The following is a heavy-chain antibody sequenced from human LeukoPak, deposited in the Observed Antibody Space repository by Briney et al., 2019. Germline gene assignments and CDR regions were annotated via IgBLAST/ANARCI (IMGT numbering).Heavy chain of an antibody. Sequence: QPGRSLRLSCAASGFTFSSDGMHWVRQAPGKGLEWVAVISYDGSNKYYADSVKGRFTISRDNSKNTLYLQMNSLRAEDTAVYYCANSTAMYLWGQGTLVTVSS. D-gene: IGHD5-18*01. V-gene: IGHV3-30*18. CDR1: GFTFSSDG. CDR2: ISYDGSNK. J-gene: IGHJ5*02. CDR3: ANSTAMYL.